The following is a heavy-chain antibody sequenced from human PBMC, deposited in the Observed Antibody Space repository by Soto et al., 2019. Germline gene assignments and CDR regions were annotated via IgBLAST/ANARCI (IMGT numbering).Heavy chain of an antibody. J-gene: IGHJ3*02. CDR2: IYYSGST. V-gene: IGHV4-39*01. D-gene: IGHD3-10*01. CDR3: ARRKSITMVRGLAFVI. Sequence: PSETLSLTCTVSGGSISSSSYYWGWIRQPPGKGLEWIGSIYYSGSTYYNPSLKSRVTISVDTSKNQFSLKLSSVTAADTAVYYCARRKSITMVRGLAFVIWGKGQWSPSPQ. CDR1: GGSISSSSYY.